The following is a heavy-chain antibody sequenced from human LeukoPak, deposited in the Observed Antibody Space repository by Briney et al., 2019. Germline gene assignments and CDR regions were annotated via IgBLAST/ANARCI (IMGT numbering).Heavy chain of an antibody. V-gene: IGHV1-69*06. D-gene: IGHD4-17*01. CDR1: GGTFSSYA. CDR2: IIPIFGTA. J-gene: IGHJ6*03. CDR3: ARDRWTTVTTYYYYYYMDV. Sequence: GASVKVSCKASGGTFSSYAISWVRQAPGQGLEWMGGIIPIFGTANYAQKFQGRVTITADKSTSTAYMELSSLRSEDTAVYYCARDRWTTVTTYYYYYYMDVWGKGTTVTVSS.